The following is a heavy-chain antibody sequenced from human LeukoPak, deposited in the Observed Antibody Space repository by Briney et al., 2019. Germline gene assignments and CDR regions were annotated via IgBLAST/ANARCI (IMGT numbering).Heavy chain of an antibody. Sequence: PGGSLRLSCAASGFRFSDYYMSWFRQAPGKGLEWVSYITTSSYTKYADSVKGRFTISRDNAKNSLYVQMNSLRAEDTAVYYCGGGPIMILPYWGQGTLVTVSS. D-gene: IGHD3-16*01. V-gene: IGHV3-11*03. CDR1: GFRFSDYY. CDR2: ITTSSYT. CDR3: GGGPIMILPY. J-gene: IGHJ4*02.